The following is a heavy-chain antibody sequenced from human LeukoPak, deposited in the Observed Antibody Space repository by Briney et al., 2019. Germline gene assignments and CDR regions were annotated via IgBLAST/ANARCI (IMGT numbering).Heavy chain of an antibody. CDR2: FDPEDGET. CDR3: VRSRYYLSPYYYYGMDV. J-gene: IGHJ6*02. D-gene: IGHD3-22*01. V-gene: IGHV1-24*01. CDR1: GYTLTELS. Sequence: ASVKVSCKVSGYTLTELSMHWVRQAPGKGLEWMGGFDPEDGETIYAQKFQGRVTTTEDTSTDTAYMELSSLRSEDTAVYYCVRSRYYLSPYYYYGMDVWGQGTTVTVSS.